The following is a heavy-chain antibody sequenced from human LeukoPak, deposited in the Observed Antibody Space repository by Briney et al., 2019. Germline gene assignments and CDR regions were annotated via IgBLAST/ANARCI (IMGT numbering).Heavy chain of an antibody. CDR2: IKQDGSEK. CDR1: GFTFTDYY. D-gene: IGHD3-3*01. CDR3: AREGYYDFWSGYYAIDY. J-gene: IGHJ4*02. Sequence: GGSLRLSCAASGFTFTDYYMSWVRQAPGKGLEWVANIKQDGSEKYYVDSVKGRFTISRDNAKNSLYLQMNSLRAEDTAVYYCAREGYYDFWSGYYAIDYWGQGTLVTVSS. V-gene: IGHV3-7*01.